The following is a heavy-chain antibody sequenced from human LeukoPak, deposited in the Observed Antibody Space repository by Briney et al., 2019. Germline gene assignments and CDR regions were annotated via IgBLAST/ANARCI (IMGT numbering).Heavy chain of an antibody. CDR1: GFIFGDYA. CDR2: LRSKLYGGTA. CDR3: TRVPGVVAAGPLAPDY. D-gene: IGHD6-13*01. J-gene: IGHJ4*02. V-gene: IGHV3-49*03. Sequence: GGSLRLSCTVSGFIFGDYAVSWFRQAPGKGLEWVGFLRSKLYGGTAEYAASVKGRFTISRDDSKSIGYLQMNSLQTEDTGVYYCTRVPGVVAAGPLAPDYWGQGTLVTVSS.